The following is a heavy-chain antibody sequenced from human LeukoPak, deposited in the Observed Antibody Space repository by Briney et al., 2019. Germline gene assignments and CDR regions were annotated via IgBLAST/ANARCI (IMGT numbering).Heavy chain of an antibody. J-gene: IGHJ4*02. CDR2: IIPIFGTA. CDR3: ARGIAAAGTGLDY. V-gene: IGHV1-69*01. D-gene: IGHD6-13*01. Sequence: SVKVSCKASGGTFSSYAISWVRQAPGQGLEWMGGIIPIFGTANYAQKFQGRVTITADESTSTAYMELSSLRSKDTAVYYCARGIAAAGTGLDYWGQGTLVTVSS. CDR1: GGTFSSYA.